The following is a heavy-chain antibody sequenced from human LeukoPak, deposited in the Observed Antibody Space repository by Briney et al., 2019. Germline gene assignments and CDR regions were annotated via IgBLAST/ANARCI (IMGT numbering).Heavy chain of an antibody. J-gene: IGHJ4*02. CDR2: IIPIFATA. D-gene: IGHD5-18*01. V-gene: IGHV1-69*05. CDR1: GGTFTSYA. CDR3: ARGSYGRYYFDY. Sequence: SSVKVSCKASGGTFTSYAISRVRQAPGQGLEWMGRIIPIFATANYAQKFQGRVTITTDESTSTAYMELSSLRSEDTAVYYCARGSYGRYYFDYWGQGTLVTVSS.